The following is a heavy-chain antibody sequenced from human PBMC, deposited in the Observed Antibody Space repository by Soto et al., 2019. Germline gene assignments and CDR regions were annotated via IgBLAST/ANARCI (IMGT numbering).Heavy chain of an antibody. Sequence: ASVKVSCKASGYTFTGYYMHWVRQAPGQGLERMGWINPNSGGTNYAQKFQGWVTMTRDTSISTAYMELSRLRSDDTVVYYCARAHCSSTSCLNWFDPWGQGTLVTVSS. D-gene: IGHD2-2*01. CDR3: ARAHCSSTSCLNWFDP. CDR1: GYTFTGYY. J-gene: IGHJ5*02. V-gene: IGHV1-2*04. CDR2: INPNSGGT.